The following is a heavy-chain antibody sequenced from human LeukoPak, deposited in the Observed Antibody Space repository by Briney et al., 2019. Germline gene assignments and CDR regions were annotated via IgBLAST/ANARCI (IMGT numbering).Heavy chain of an antibody. Sequence: ASVKVSCKASGYSFINFGLSWVRQAPGQGLEWMGWISAYNHNTNYAQKFQGRVTMAIDTSTTTVYMELRSLRSEDTAVYYCARDYTIFGVVDDAFDIWGQGTMVTVSS. J-gene: IGHJ3*02. V-gene: IGHV1-18*01. CDR2: ISAYNHNT. CDR1: GYSFINFG. CDR3: ARDYTIFGVVDDAFDI. D-gene: IGHD3-3*01.